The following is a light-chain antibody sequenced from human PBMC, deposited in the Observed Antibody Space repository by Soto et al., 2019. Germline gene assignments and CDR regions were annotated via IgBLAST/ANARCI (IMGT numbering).Light chain of an antibody. V-gene: IGKV3-11*01. Sequence: EIVLTQSPATLSLSPGERATLSCRASQSISNYLAWYQHKPGQAPRLLIYDASNRATATPPRFSGSGSGTDFTLTISSLEPEDFAVYYCQQRSNWPPITFGQGTRLEIK. CDR3: QQRSNWPPIT. CDR1: QSISNY. CDR2: DAS. J-gene: IGKJ5*01.